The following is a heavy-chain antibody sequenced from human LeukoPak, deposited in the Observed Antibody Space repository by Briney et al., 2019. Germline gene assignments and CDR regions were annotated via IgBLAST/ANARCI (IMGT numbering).Heavy chain of an antibody. V-gene: IGHV3-74*01. CDR2: IKSDGSST. J-gene: IGHJ4*02. Sequence: GGSLRLSCAASGFTFSSYWMHWVRQAPGKGLVWVSRIKSDGSSTGYADSVKGRFTISRDNAKNTLYLQMNSLRAEDTAVYYCASGGQGGYYWGQGTLVTVSS. D-gene: IGHD2-15*01. CDR1: GFTFSSYW. CDR3: ASGGQGGYY.